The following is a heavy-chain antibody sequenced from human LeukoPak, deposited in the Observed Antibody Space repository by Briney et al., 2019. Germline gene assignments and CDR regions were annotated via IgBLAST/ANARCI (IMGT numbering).Heavy chain of an antibody. CDR2: IRSKAYGGTT. D-gene: IGHD3-10*01. CDR1: GFTFGDYA. CDR3: TRGWVRGVIITSDLGVDI. Sequence: GRSLRLSCTASGFTFGDYAMSWFRQAPGKGLEWVGFIRSKAYGGTTEYAASVKGRFTISRDDSKSIAYLQMNSLKTEDTAVYYCTRGWVRGVIITSDLGVDIWGQGTMVTVSS. J-gene: IGHJ3*02. V-gene: IGHV3-49*03.